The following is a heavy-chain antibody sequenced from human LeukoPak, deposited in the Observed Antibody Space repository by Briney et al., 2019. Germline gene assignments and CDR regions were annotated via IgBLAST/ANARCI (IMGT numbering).Heavy chain of an antibody. CDR3: ARIGYSSSSTDY. J-gene: IGHJ4*02. D-gene: IGHD6-6*01. Sequence: PGGSLRLSCAASGFTFSSYWMSWVRQAPGKGLEWVANIKQDGGVKYYVDSVTGRFTISRDNAKNSLYLQMDSLRAEDTAVYYCARIGYSSSSTDYWGQGTLVTVSS. V-gene: IGHV3-7*01. CDR2: IKQDGGVK. CDR1: GFTFSSYW.